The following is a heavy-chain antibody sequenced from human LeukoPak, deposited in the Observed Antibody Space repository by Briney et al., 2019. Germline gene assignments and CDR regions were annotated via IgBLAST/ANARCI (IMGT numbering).Heavy chain of an antibody. CDR1: GYSFTDYW. V-gene: IGHV5-51*01. CDR2: IYPADSDT. CDR3: ARQHYYDNSGFDY. D-gene: IGHD3-22*01. J-gene: IGHJ4*02. Sequence: GESLKISCQGSGYSFTDYWIAWVRQKPGKGLEWMGVIYPADSDTRYNPSFQGPVTVSADKSISAAYLHWSSLQASDSGVYYCARQHYYDNSGFDYWGQGTQVTVSS.